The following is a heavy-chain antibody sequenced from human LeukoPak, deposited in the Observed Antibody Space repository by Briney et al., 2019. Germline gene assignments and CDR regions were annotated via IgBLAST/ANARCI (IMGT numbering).Heavy chain of an antibody. CDR1: GYTFTSYA. CDR3: ASMYYYDSSGYYYGNDY. V-gene: IGHV7-4-1*02. D-gene: IGHD3-22*01. Sequence: ASVKVSCKASGYTFTSYAMNWVRQAPGQGLEWMGWINTNTGNPTYAQGFTGRFVFSLDTSVSTAYLQISSLKAEDTAVYYCASMYYYDSSGYYYGNDYWGQGTLVTVSS. CDR2: INTNTGNP. J-gene: IGHJ4*02.